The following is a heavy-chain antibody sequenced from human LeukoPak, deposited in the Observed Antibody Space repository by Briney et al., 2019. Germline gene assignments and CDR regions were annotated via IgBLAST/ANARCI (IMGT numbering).Heavy chain of an antibody. CDR2: ISYDGSNK. V-gene: IGHV3-30*18. Sequence: GGSLRLSCAASGFTFSSYGMHWVRQAPGKGLEWVAVISYDGSNKYYGDSVKGRFTISRDNSKNTLYLQMNSLRAEDTAVYYCAKDRGFGVFFQYYFDYWGQGTLVTVSS. CDR3: AKDRGFGVFFQYYFDY. J-gene: IGHJ4*02. CDR1: GFTFSSYG. D-gene: IGHD3-10*01.